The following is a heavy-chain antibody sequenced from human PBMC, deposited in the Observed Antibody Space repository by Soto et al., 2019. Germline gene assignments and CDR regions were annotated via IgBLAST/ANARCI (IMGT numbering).Heavy chain of an antibody. CDR1: GFTFSSYG. D-gene: IGHD6-13*01. J-gene: IGHJ6*02. Sequence: GGSLRLSCAASGFTFSSYGMHWVRQAPGKGLEWVAVIWYDGSNKYYADSVKGRFTISRDNSKNTLYLQMNSLRAEDTAVYYCARDQMVAAEEDYYYGMDVWGQGTTGTVSS. V-gene: IGHV3-33*01. CDR3: ARDQMVAAEEDYYYGMDV. CDR2: IWYDGSNK.